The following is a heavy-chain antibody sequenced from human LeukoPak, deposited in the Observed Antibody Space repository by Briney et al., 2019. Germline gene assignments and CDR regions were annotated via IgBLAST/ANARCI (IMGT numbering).Heavy chain of an antibody. J-gene: IGHJ5*02. CDR2: INPNSGGT. CDR3: ARVGYYDYVWGSYRMRNWFDP. D-gene: IGHD3-16*02. Sequence: ASVKVSCKASGYTFTGYYMHWVRQAPGQGLEWMGWINPNSGGTNYAQKFQGGVTMTRDTSISTAYMELSRLRSDDTAVYYCARVGYYDYVWGSYRMRNWFDPWGQGTLVTVSS. V-gene: IGHV1-2*02. CDR1: GYTFTGYY.